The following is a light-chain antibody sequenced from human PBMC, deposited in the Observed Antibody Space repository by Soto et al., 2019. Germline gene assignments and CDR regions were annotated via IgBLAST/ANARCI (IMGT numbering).Light chain of an antibody. CDR2: DVS. CDR3: SSYTSSMSGV. V-gene: IGLV2-14*01. Sequence: QSALTQPASVSGSPGQSITISCTGTSSDVGGYNYVSWYQQHPGKAPKLMIYDVSNRPSGVSNRFSGSKSGNTASLTISGLQAEDEADHYCSSYTSSMSGVFGTGTKLTVL. CDR1: SSDVGGYNY. J-gene: IGLJ1*01.